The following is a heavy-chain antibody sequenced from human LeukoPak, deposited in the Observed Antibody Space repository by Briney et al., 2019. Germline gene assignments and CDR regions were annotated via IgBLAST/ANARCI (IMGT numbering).Heavy chain of an antibody. CDR1: GFTFSSYW. J-gene: IGHJ1*01. CDR3: ARGGYGDYSYFQH. CDR2: IKQDGSEK. D-gene: IGHD4-17*01. V-gene: IGHV3-7*02. Sequence: PGGSLRLSCAASGFTFSSYWMSWVRQAPGKGLEWVANIKQDGSEKYYVDSVKGRFTISRDNAKNSLYLQMNSLRAEDTAVYYCARGGYGDYSYFQHWGQGTLVTVSS.